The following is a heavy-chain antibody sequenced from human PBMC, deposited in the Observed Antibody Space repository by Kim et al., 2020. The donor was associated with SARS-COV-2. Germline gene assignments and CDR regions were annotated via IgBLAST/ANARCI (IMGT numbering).Heavy chain of an antibody. CDR1: GFTFSSYA. Sequence: GGSLRLSCAASGFTFSSYAMHWVRQAPGKGLEWVAVISYDGSNKYYADSVKGRFTISRDNSKNTLYLQMNSLRAEDTAVYYCARDPGDYYGSDAFDIWGQGTMVTVSS. CDR2: ISYDGSNK. D-gene: IGHD3-10*01. CDR3: ARDPGDYYGSDAFDI. V-gene: IGHV3-30-3*01. J-gene: IGHJ3*02.